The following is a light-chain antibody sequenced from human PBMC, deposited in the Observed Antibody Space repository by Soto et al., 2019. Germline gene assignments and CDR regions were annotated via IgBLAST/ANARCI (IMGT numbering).Light chain of an antibody. CDR2: EVS. CDR1: SSDVGGYNY. V-gene: IGLV2-8*01. CDR3: SSYAGSNNV. Sequence: QSALTQPPSASGYPGQSVTISCTGTSSDVGGYNYVSWYQQHPGKAPKLMMYEVSKRPSGVPDRFSGSKSGNTASLTVSGLQAEDEADYYCSSYAGSNNVFGTGTKVTVL. J-gene: IGLJ1*01.